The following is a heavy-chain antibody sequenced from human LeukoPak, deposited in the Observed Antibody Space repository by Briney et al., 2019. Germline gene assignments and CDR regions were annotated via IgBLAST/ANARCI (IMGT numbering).Heavy chain of an antibody. D-gene: IGHD3-10*01. Sequence: SETLSLTCAVYGGSFSGYYWSWIRQPPGKGLEWIGEINHSGSTNYNPSLKSRVTISVDTSKNQFSLKLSSVTAADTAVYYCARRDGRFGQGDVWGKGTTVTISS. CDR2: INHSGST. J-gene: IGHJ6*04. V-gene: IGHV4-34*01. CDR1: GGSFSGYY. CDR3: ARRDGRFGQGDV.